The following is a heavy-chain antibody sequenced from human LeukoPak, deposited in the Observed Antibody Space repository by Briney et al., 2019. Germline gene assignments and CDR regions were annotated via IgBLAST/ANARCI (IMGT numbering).Heavy chain of an antibody. CDR1: GFTFSSYG. D-gene: IGHD2/OR15-2a*01. V-gene: IGHV3-30*03. J-gene: IGHJ4*02. Sequence: GGSLRLSCAASGFTFSSYGMHRVRQAPGKGLEWVAVISYDGSNKYYTDSVKGRLTISRDNSKNTLYLQMNSLRAEDTAIYYCAREGPRGNSQFDYWGQGTLVTVSS. CDR3: AREGPRGNSQFDY. CDR2: ISYDGSNK.